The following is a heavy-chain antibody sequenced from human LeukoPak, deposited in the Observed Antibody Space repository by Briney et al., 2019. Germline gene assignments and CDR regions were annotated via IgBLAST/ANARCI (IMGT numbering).Heavy chain of an antibody. CDR3: ARGHWGLWFGEYYFDY. CDR2: INHSGST. J-gene: IGHJ4*02. V-gene: IGHV4-34*01. Sequence: SETLSLTCAVYGGSFSGYYWSWIRQPPGKGLEWIGEINHSGSTIYNPSLKSRVTISVDTSKNQFSLKLSSVTAADTAVYYCARGHWGLWFGEYYFDYWGQGTLVTVSS. CDR1: GGSFSGYY. D-gene: IGHD3-10*01.